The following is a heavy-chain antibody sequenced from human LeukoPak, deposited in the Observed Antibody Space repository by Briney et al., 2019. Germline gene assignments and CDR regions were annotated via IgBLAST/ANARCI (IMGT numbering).Heavy chain of an antibody. CDR1: GGSISSGGYY. Sequence: SETLSLTCTVSGGSISSGGYYWSWIRQHPGKGLEWIGYIYYSGSTNYNPSLKSRVTISVDTSKNQFSLKLSSVTAADTAVYYCAREGSSWHLDYWGQGTLVTVSS. CDR2: IYYSGST. CDR3: AREGSSWHLDY. V-gene: IGHV4-61*08. J-gene: IGHJ4*02. D-gene: IGHD6-13*01.